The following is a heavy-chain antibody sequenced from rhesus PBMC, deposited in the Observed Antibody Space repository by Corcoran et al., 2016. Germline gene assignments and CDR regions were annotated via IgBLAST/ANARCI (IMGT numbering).Heavy chain of an antibody. J-gene: IGHJ6*01. CDR1: GGSISRGYYY. V-gene: IGHV4-122*02. Sequence: QVQLQESGPGLLTPSETLSLTCAVSGGSISRGYYYWSWIRPPPGKGLGGIGYITYRGSTSHNPSLKSRVTISRDTSKNQFALKLSSVTAADTAVYYCAREASWIIGLESWGQGVVVTVSS. CDR2: ITYRGST. D-gene: IGHD5-12*01. CDR3: AREASWIIGLES.